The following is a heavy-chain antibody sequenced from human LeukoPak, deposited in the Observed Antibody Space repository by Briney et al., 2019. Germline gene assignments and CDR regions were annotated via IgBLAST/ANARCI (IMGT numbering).Heavy chain of an antibody. D-gene: IGHD3-3*01. CDR2: IDPNSGGT. Sequence: ASVKVSCKASGYTFTGYYMHWVRQAPGQGLEWMGWIDPNSGGTNYAQKFQGRVTMTRDTSISTAYMELSRLRSDDTAVYYCARVGDFWSGYHHQDWFDPWGQGTLVTVSS. J-gene: IGHJ5*02. V-gene: IGHV1-2*02. CDR3: ARVGDFWSGYHHQDWFDP. CDR1: GYTFTGYY.